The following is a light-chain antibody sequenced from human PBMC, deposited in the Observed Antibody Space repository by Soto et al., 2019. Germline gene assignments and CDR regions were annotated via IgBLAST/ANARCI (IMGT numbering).Light chain of an antibody. J-gene: IGLJ2*01. CDR2: EVS. CDR3: SSSAGNNLWV. Sequence: QSALTQPPSASGSPGQSVTISCTGTSSDVGAYNYVSWYQQHPGKAPKLIIYEVSKRPSGVPDRFSGSKSGNTASLTVSGLQAEDEADYYCSSSAGNNLWVFGGGTKVTVL. V-gene: IGLV2-8*01. CDR1: SSDVGAYNY.